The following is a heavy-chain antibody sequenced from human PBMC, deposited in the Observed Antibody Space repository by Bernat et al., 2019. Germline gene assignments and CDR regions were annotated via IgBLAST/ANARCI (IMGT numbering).Heavy chain of an antibody. V-gene: IGHV3-11*03. CDR3: ARGTSTSAPYMDV. CDR1: GFTFSYYY. Sequence: QVQLLESGGVLVKPGGSLRLSCAASGFTFSYYYMSWIRQAPGQGLDWVSYISSSSSYTHYADSVKGRFTISRDNAKNSLYLQMNSLRAEDTAVYYCARGTSTSAPYMDVWGKGTTVTVSS. J-gene: IGHJ6*03. CDR2: ISSSSSYT.